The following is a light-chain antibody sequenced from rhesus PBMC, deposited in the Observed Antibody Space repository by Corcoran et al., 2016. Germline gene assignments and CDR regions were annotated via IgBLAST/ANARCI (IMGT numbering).Light chain of an antibody. Sequence: QASLTPPRAVSGSPGQTVPISCTGTSSDIGGYNYVSWYQQPPGTAPKLMIYEVNKRPSEVSDRFSGSKSANTASLTISGLQAEYEAEYYCCSYAGIFNIFGAGTRLTVL. J-gene: IGLJ1*01. V-gene: IGLV2-32*01. CDR3: CSYAGIFNI. CDR1: SSDIGGYNY. CDR2: EVN.